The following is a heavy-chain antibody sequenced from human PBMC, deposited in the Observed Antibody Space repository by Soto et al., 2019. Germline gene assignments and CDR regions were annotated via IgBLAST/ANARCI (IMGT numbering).Heavy chain of an antibody. V-gene: IGHV3-21*01. J-gene: IGHJ4*02. CDR1: GFTFSSYS. CDR3: AREGAVAGHYDY. CDR2: ISSSSSYI. Sequence: ESGGGLVKPGGSLRLSCAASGFTFSSYSMNWVRQAPGKGLEWVSSISSSSSYIYYADSVKGRFTISRDNAKNSLYLQMNSLRAEDTAVYYCAREGAVAGHYDYWGQRTLVTVSS. D-gene: IGHD6-19*01.